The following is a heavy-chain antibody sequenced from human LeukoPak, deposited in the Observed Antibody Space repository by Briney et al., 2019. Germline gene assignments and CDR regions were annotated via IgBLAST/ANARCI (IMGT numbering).Heavy chain of an antibody. CDR1: GGSFSGYY. J-gene: IGHJ2*01. V-gene: IGHV4-34*01. D-gene: IGHD3-3*01. CDR2: INHSGST. Sequence: SETLSLTCAVYGGSFSGYYWSWIRQPPGKGLEWIGEINHSGSTNYNPSLKSRVTISVDSSKNQFSLKLNSVTAADTAVYYCARSFTIFEDWYFDLWGRGTLVTVSS. CDR3: ARSFTIFEDWYFDL.